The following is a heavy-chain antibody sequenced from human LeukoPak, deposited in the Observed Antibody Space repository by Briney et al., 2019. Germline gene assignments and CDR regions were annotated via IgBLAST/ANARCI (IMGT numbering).Heavy chain of an antibody. D-gene: IGHD3-10*01. J-gene: IGHJ6*03. CDR3: ARGQITMVRGGYYYMDV. Sequence: SETLSLTCTVSGGSISSNYWSWIRQPPGKGLEWIGYIFYSGSTNYNPSLKSRVTISVDTSKNQFSLKLRSVTAADTAVYYCARGQITMVRGGYYYMDVWGKGTTVTISS. V-gene: IGHV4-59*01. CDR1: GGSISSNY. CDR2: IFYSGST.